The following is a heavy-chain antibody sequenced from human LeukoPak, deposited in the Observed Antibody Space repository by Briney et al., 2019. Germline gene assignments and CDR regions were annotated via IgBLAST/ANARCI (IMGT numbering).Heavy chain of an antibody. CDR3: ARLPGYCSSTSCYTFDY. CDR1: GFTFSTYW. CDR2: IKQDGSEK. J-gene: IGHJ4*02. Sequence: GGSLRLSCEASGFTFSTYWMSWVRQAPGKGLEWVANIKQDGSEKYYVDSVKGRFTISRDNAKNSLYLQMNSLRAEDTAVYYCARLPGYCSSTSCYTFDYWGQGTLVTVSS. V-gene: IGHV3-7*01. D-gene: IGHD2-2*02.